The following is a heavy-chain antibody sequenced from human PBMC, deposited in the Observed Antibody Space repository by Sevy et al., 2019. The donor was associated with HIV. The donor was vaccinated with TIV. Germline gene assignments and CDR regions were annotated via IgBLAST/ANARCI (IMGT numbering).Heavy chain of an antibody. V-gene: IGHV1-2*02. Sequence: ASVKVSCKASAYTFTGHYIHWVRPAPGQGLECMGWIKPNSGGTIYAQKFQGRFTMTGETSISTAYMELSRLRSDDTAVYYCARGGVVVEPAARGYFDYWGQGTLVTVSS. D-gene: IGHD2-2*01. J-gene: IGHJ4*02. CDR1: AYTFTGHY. CDR2: IKPNSGGT. CDR3: ARGGVVVEPAARGYFDY.